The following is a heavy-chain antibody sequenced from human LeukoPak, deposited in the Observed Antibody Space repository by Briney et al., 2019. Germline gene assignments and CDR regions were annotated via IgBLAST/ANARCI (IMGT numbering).Heavy chain of an antibody. D-gene: IGHD6-19*01. J-gene: IGHJ4*02. V-gene: IGHV4-39*01. CDR2: ISYSGST. CDR3: ARQVSVAAIDY. CDR1: SGSISSTSYY. Sequence: ASETLSLTCTVSSGSISSTSYYWGWIRQPPGKGLEWIGSISYSGSTYYNPSLKSRVTISIDTSKNQSSLKLSSVTAADTAVYYCARQVSVAAIDYWGQGTLVTVSS.